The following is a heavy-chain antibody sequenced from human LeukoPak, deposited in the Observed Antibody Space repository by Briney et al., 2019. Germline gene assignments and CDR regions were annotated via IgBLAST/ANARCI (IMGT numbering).Heavy chain of an antibody. J-gene: IGHJ3*02. D-gene: IGHD3-3*02. CDR3: ARDFKSRLGISHDAFDI. CDR1: GYTFTSYY. Sequence: ASVKVSCKASGYTFTSYYMHWVRQAPGQGLEWMGIINPSGGSTSYAQKFQGRVTMTRDTSISTAYMGLSRLRSDDTAVYYCARDFKSRLGISHDAFDIWGQGTMVTVSS. CDR2: INPSGGST. V-gene: IGHV1-46*01.